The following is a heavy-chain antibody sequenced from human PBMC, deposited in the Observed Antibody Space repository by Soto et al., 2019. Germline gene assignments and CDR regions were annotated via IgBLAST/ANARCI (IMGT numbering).Heavy chain of an antibody. J-gene: IGHJ5*02. Sequence: GASVKVSCKASGYTFTSYYMHWVRQTPGQGLEWMGIINPSGGSTSYAQKFQGRVTMTRDTSTSTVYMELSSLRSEDTAVYYCARGGIVVVPAATLNWFDPWGQGTLVTVS. D-gene: IGHD2-2*01. CDR3: ARGGIVVVPAATLNWFDP. CDR2: INPSGGST. V-gene: IGHV1-46*01. CDR1: GYTFTSYY.